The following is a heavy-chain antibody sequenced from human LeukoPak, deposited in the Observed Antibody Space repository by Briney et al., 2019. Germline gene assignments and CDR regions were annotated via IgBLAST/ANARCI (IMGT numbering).Heavy chain of an antibody. CDR1: GFTVSSNY. CDR3: ARDGLSRYYDSSGYYSK. J-gene: IGHJ4*02. V-gene: IGHV3-66*01. Sequence: GPLRLSCAASGFTVSSNYISWVRQAPGKGLEWVSVIYSGGSTYYADSVKGRFTISRDNSKNTLYLQMNSLRAEDTAVYYCARDGLSRYYDSSGYYSKWGQGTLVTVSS. CDR2: IYSGGST. D-gene: IGHD3-22*01.